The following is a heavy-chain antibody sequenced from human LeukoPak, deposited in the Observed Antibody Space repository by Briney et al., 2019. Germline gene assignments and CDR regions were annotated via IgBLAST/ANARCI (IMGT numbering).Heavy chain of an antibody. V-gene: IGHV3-30*18. CDR3: AKDYDFWSGFDN. J-gene: IGHJ4*02. CDR1: GFTFSSYG. Sequence: PGGSLRLSCAASGFTFSSYGMHWVRQAPGKGLEWVAVTPYDGSNKYYADSVKGRFTISRDNSKNTLYLQMNSLRTEDTAAHFCAKDYDFWSGFDNWGQGTLVTVPS. D-gene: IGHD3-3*01. CDR2: TPYDGSNK.